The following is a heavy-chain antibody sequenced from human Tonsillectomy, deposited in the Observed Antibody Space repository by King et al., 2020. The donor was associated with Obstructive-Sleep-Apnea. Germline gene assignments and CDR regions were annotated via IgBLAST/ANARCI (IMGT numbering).Heavy chain of an antibody. CDR2: ISSTGTYI. V-gene: IGHV3-11*06. D-gene: IGHD6-19*01. CDR3: ARESGDWLVYS. CDR1: GFTFTDYDYY. Sequence: VQLVESGGGVVKPGGSLRLSCAASGFTFTDYDYYMSWIRQAPGKGLEWVAYISSTGTYIKYADSLKGRFTISRDNAATSVYLQMNSLRADDPALYFCARESGDWLVYSWGQGTLVIVSS. J-gene: IGHJ4*02.